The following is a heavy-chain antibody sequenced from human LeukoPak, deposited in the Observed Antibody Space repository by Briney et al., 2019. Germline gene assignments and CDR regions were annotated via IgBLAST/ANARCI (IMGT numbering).Heavy chain of an antibody. Sequence: SETLSLTCTVSGGSINYNYWSWIRQPAGKGLERIGRIYSSGRANYNPSLKSRVTMSVDTSKNQFSLKLSSVTAADTAVYYCAHQGTVTRQWGQGTLVTVSS. D-gene: IGHD4-17*01. CDR2: IYSSGRA. CDR3: AHQGTVTRQ. J-gene: IGHJ4*02. V-gene: IGHV4-4*07. CDR1: GGSINYNY.